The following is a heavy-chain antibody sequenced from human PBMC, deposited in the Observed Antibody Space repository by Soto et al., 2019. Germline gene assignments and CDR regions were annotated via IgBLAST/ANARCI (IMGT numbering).Heavy chain of an antibody. Sequence: SETLSLTCSLYSGSLSGYYWSWIRQPPGKGLEWIGEISPSGTTNYSPSFRSRLTVSVDTSTNQFSLKLTSLTAADTATYYCASLQVPGNFDFWGPGSLVTVS. V-gene: IGHV4-34*01. CDR3: ASLQVPGNFDF. J-gene: IGHJ4*02. CDR1: SGSLSGYY. D-gene: IGHD6-13*01. CDR2: ISPSGTT.